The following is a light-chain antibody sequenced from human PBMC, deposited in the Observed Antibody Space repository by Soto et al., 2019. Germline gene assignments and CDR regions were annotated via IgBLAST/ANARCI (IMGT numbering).Light chain of an antibody. CDR2: GAS. CDR3: QQYNNWPPIN. J-gene: IGKJ5*01. Sequence: EIVMTQSPATLSVSPGERFTLSCRASQSINNKVAWYQQKPGQAPRLLIYGASTRATGISARFSGSGSGTESTLTISSLQSEDFAVYYCQQYNNWPPINFGQGTRLEIK. V-gene: IGKV3-15*01. CDR1: QSINNK.